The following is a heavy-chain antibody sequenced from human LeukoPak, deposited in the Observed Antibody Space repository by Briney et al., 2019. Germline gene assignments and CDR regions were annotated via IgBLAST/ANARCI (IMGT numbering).Heavy chain of an antibody. CDR2: IIPIFGTA. CDR1: GGTLSSYA. D-gene: IGHD2-2*01. J-gene: IGHJ6*03. Sequence: ASVKVSCKASGGTLSSYAISWVRQAPGQGLEWMGRIIPIFGTANYAQKFQGRVTITTDESTSTAYMELSSLRSEDTAVYYCARVISRFFMDVWGKGTTVTVSS. CDR3: ARVISRFFMDV. V-gene: IGHV1-69*05.